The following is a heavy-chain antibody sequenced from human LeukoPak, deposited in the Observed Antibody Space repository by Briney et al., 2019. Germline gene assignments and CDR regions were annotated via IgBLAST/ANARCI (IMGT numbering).Heavy chain of an antibody. CDR2: IYQSGST. Sequence: SETLSLTCTVSGYSISSGYYWGWIRQPPGKGLEWIGTIYQSGSTYYNPSLKSRATISVDTSKNQFSLNLSSVTAADTAVYYCARRRSPSETGAFDIWGQGTMVTVSS. J-gene: IGHJ3*02. D-gene: IGHD5-24*01. CDR3: ARRRSPSETGAFDI. V-gene: IGHV4-38-2*02. CDR1: GYSISSGYY.